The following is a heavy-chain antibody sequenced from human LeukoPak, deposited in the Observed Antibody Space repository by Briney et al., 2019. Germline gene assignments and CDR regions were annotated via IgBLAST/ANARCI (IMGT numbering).Heavy chain of an antibody. J-gene: IGHJ3*02. CDR3: ARARITRGAFDI. D-gene: IGHD3-10*01. Sequence: PGGSLRLSCAASGFTFSSYAMSWVRQAPGKGLEWVSTISGSGGSTDYADSVKVRFTISRDNAKNSLYLQMNSLRAEDTAVYYCARARITRGAFDIWGQGTMVTVSS. CDR2: ISGSGGST. V-gene: IGHV3-23*01. CDR1: GFTFSSYA.